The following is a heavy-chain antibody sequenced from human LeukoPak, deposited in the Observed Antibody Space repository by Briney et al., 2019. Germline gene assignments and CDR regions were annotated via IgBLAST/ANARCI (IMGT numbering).Heavy chain of an antibody. CDR3: ARASGDHYNYYYYMDV. J-gene: IGHJ6*03. Sequence: PGGSLRLSCAASGFTLSSFSMHWVRQSPGRGLVYVSAINYKGGPTYYADSVKGRFTISRDNAKNSLYLQMNSLRAEDTAVYYCARASGDHYNYYYYMDVWGKGTTVTISS. CDR1: GFTLSSFS. V-gene: IGHV3-64*04. D-gene: IGHD2-21*02. CDR2: INYKGGPT.